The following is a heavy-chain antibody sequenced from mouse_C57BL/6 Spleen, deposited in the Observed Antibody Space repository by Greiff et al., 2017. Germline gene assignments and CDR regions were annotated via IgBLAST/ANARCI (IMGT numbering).Heavy chain of an antibody. D-gene: IGHD3-2*02. Sequence: EVKLVESGEGLVKPGGSLKLSCAASGFTFSSYAMSWVRQTPEKRLEWVAYISSGGDYIYYADTVKGRFTISRDNARNTLYLQMSSLKSEDTAMYYCTRVSSVYYFDYWGQGTTLTVSS. CDR3: TRVSSVYYFDY. CDR2: ISSGGDYI. J-gene: IGHJ2*01. V-gene: IGHV5-9-1*02. CDR1: GFTFSSYA.